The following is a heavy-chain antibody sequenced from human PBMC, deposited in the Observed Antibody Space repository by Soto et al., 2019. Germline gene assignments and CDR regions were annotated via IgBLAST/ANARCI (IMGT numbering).Heavy chain of an antibody. D-gene: IGHD3-16*01. J-gene: IGHJ6*02. V-gene: IGHV3-48*02. CDR1: GFTFSSHS. CDR2: VCFSSKNI. Sequence: VQLVESGGGLVQPGGSLRLSCAASGFTFSSHSMNWVRQAPGKGLEWVSYVCFSSKNIFYEDSVKVRFTISRDTAKNSLYLQMNSLSDEDTAVDFCARESLRGGYGMEVWGPGTTVTVSS. CDR3: ARESLRGGYGMEV.